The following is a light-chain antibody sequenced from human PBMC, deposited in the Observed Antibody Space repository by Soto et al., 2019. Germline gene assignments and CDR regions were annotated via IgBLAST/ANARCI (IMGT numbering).Light chain of an antibody. CDR1: QSVRSW. Sequence: DIQMTQSPATLSASVGDRVTITCRASQSVRSWLAWYQQKPGTAPKLLIFDASRLESGVPSRFSGSGSGTEFTLTISSLQPGDFATYYCQHYNTYPWTFGHGTKVDIK. V-gene: IGKV1-5*01. J-gene: IGKJ1*01. CDR3: QHYNTYPWT. CDR2: DAS.